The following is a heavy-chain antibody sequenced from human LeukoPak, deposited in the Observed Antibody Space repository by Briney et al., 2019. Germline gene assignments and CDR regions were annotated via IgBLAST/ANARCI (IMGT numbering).Heavy chain of an antibody. CDR1: GFTFERYV. V-gene: IGHV3-9*01. CDR2: IHPNNGGV. CDR3: VKDAPNGSVDF. Sequence: GGSLRLSCVTSGFTFERYVMHWMRLAPGKGLECVSSIHPNNGGVGYAASVKGRFAISRDNARNSLYLEMTSLRPEDTAVYYCVKDAPNGSVDFWGRGTLVAVSS. D-gene: IGHD2-8*01. J-gene: IGHJ4*02.